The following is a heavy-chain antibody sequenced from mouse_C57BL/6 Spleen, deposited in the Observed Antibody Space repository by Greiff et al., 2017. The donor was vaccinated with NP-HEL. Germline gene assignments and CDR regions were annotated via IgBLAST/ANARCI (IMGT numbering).Heavy chain of an antibody. Sequence: VHLVESGAELVRPGASVTLSCKASGYTFTDYEMHWVKQTPVHGLEWIGAIDPETGGTAYNQKFKGKAILTADKSSSTAYMELRSLTSEDSAVYYCTRGDYDGAWFAYWGQGTLVTVSA. V-gene: IGHV1-15*01. CDR1: GYTFTDYE. CDR2: IDPETGGT. CDR3: TRGDYDGAWFAY. J-gene: IGHJ3*01. D-gene: IGHD2-4*01.